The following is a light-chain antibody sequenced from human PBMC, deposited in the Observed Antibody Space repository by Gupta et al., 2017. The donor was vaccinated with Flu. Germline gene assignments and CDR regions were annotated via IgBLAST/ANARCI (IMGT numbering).Light chain of an antibody. CDR2: NSY. Sequence: EIMLTQSPATLSASLGERVTVSCRASQSISNHLAWYQQRPGQPPRLLIYNSYTRATDIPARFSGAGSGTDFTLTIDSRRSEDFAVYYCQHYRDRPPWTFGQGTKVDIK. J-gene: IGKJ1*01. CDR1: QSISNH. V-gene: IGKV3-15*01. CDR3: QHYRDRPPWT.